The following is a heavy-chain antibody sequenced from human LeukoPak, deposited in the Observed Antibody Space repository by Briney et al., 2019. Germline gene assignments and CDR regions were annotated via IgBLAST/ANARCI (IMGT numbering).Heavy chain of an antibody. CDR2: ISSSSGII. Sequence: GGSLRLSCAASGFTFSNYNMNWVRQAPGKGLEWVSYISSSSGIIYYADSVKGRFTISRDNAKNSLYLQMNSLRAEDTAVYYCARDWAAASENYYYYGMDVWGQGTTVTVSS. D-gene: IGHD6-13*01. CDR1: GFTFSNYN. CDR3: ARDWAAASENYYYYGMDV. V-gene: IGHV3-48*04. J-gene: IGHJ6*02.